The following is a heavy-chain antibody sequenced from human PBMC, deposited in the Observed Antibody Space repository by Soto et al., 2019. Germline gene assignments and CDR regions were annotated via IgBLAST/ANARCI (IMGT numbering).Heavy chain of an antibody. CDR2: ISAYNGNT. Sequence: ASVKVSCKASGYTFTSYGISWVRQAPGQGLDWIGWISAYNGNTNYAQKLQGRVTMTTDTSTSTAYMELRSLRSDDTAVYYCARLGLITIFGTTPGWFDPWGQGNLVTVSS. V-gene: IGHV1-18*01. J-gene: IGHJ5*02. CDR3: ARLGLITIFGTTPGWFDP. D-gene: IGHD3-3*01. CDR1: GYTFTSYG.